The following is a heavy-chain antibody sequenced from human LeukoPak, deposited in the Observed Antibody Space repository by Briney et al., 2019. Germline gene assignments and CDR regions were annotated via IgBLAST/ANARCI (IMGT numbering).Heavy chain of an antibody. CDR1: TFGDYA. V-gene: IGHV4-30-4*08. CDR3: AREGARPTRITKGYYFDY. Sequence: TFGDYAMSWIRQPPGKGLEWIGYIYYSGSTYYNPSLKSRVTISVDTSKNQFSLKLSSVTAADTAVYYCAREGARPTRITKGYYFDYWGQGTLVTVSS. D-gene: IGHD1-14*01. CDR2: IYYSGST. J-gene: IGHJ4*02.